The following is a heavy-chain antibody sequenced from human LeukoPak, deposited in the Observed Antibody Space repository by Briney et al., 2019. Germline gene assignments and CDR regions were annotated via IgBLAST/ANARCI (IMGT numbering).Heavy chain of an antibody. CDR2: IYYSGST. J-gene: IGHJ5*02. CDR3: ARVGYCTNGVCYNWFDP. Sequence: SETLSLTCTVSGGSISRSSYYWGSIRQPPGKGLEWIRSIYYSGSTHHNPALKRRGTISADTTKNHFSLKLASVTAADTSVYFCARVGYCTNGVCYNWFDPWGQGTLVTVSS. D-gene: IGHD2-8*01. CDR1: GGSISRSSYY. V-gene: IGHV4-39*02.